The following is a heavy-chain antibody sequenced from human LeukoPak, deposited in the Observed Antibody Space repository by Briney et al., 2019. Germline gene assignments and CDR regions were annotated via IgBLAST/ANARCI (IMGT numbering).Heavy chain of an antibody. CDR2: INPNSGGT. CDR3: ARDFPPSYCSSTSCANWFDP. V-gene: IGHV1-2*02. J-gene: IGHJ5*02. D-gene: IGHD2-2*01. Sequence: ASVKVSCKASGYTFTGYYMHWVRQAPGQGLEWMGWINPNSGGTNYAQKFQGRVTMTRDTSISTAYMELSRLRSDDTAVYYCARDFPPSYCSSTSCANWFDPWGQGTPVTVSS. CDR1: GYTFTGYY.